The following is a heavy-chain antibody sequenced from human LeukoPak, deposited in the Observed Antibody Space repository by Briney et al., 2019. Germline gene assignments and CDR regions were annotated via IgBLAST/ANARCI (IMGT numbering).Heavy chain of an antibody. J-gene: IGHJ4*02. CDR1: GFTFSNAW. V-gene: IGHV3-15*01. D-gene: IGHD5-18*01. CDR2: IKSKTDGGTT. CDR3: TTGVDTGMVTPYY. Sequence: GGSLRLSCAASGFTFSNAWMSWVRQAPGKGLEWVGRIKSKTDGGTTDYAAPVKGGFTISRDDSKNTLYLQMNSLKTEDTAVYYCTTGVDTGMVTPYYWGQGTLGTVSS.